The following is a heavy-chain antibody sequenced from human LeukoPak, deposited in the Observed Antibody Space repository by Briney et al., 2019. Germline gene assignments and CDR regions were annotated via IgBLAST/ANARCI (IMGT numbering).Heavy chain of an antibody. D-gene: IGHD3-10*01. V-gene: IGHV4-34*01. Sequence: SETLSLTCAVYGGSFSGYYWSWIRQPPGKGLEWIGEINHSGSTNYNPSLKSRVTLSVDTSKNQFSLKLSSVTAADTAVYYCARGIWFGEGYYFDYWGQGTLVTVSS. J-gene: IGHJ4*02. CDR3: ARGIWFGEGYYFDY. CDR1: GGSFSGYY. CDR2: INHSGST.